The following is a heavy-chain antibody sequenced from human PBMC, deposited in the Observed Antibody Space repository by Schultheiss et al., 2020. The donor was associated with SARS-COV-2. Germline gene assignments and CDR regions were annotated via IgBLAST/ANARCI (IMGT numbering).Heavy chain of an antibody. D-gene: IGHD3-3*01. Sequence: GGSLRLSCAASGFTVSSNYMSWVRQAPGKGLEWVSVIYSGGSTYYADSVKGRFTISRDNSKNTLYLQMNSLRAEGTAVYYCAGSFLSGPQRGDAFDIWGQGTMVTVSS. J-gene: IGHJ3*02. CDR1: GFTVSSNY. V-gene: IGHV3-66*01. CDR3: AGSFLSGPQRGDAFDI. CDR2: IYSGGST.